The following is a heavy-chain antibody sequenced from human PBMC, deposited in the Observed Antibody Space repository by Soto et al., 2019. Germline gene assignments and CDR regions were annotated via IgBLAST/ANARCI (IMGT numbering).Heavy chain of an antibody. CDR2: IDHSGGT. CDR3: ARGRLGGAAN. CDR1: GGSFSGYY. J-gene: IGHJ4*02. V-gene: IGHV4-34*01. Sequence: QVQLQQWGAGLSKPSETLSLTCAVYGGSFSGYYWSWIRQPPGKGLEWIGEIDHSGGTNYNPSLKSRVTISVDTSKNQFSLKLSSVTAADTAVYYCARGRLGGAANWGQGTLVTVS. D-gene: IGHD3-16*01.